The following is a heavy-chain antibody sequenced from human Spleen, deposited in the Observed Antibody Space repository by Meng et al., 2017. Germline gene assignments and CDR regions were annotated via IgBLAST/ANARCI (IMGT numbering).Heavy chain of an antibody. J-gene: IGHJ5*02. Sequence: QGRLVHLGAAVKRPGYRVKVSCRASGGTFSSYATGWVRQAPGQGLEWMGGIIPIFGTANYAQKFQGRVTITADESTSTAYMELSSLRSEDTAVYYCARGTGGVWFDPWGQGTLVTVSS. CDR3: ARGTGGVWFDP. CDR1: GGTFSSYA. D-gene: IGHD3-16*01. CDR2: IIPIFGTA. V-gene: IGHV1-69*01.